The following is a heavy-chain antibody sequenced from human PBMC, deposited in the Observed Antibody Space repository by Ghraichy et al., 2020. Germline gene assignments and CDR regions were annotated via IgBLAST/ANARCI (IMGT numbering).Heavy chain of an antibody. J-gene: IGHJ6*02. Sequence: LSLTCAASGFTFSRYGMHWVRQAPGKGLEWVAVISYDGSNRHHADSVKGRCTISRDNSKNMVYLQMNSLRPEDTAVYYCAKERETSGYYSFRGDYYGMDVWGQGTTVTVSS. D-gene: IGHD3-22*01. CDR3: AKERETSGYYSFRGDYYGMDV. V-gene: IGHV3-30*18. CDR2: ISYDGSNR. CDR1: GFTFSRYG.